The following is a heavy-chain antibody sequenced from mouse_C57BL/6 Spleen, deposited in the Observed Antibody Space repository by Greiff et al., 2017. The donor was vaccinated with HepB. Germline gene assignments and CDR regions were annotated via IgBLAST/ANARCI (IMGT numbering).Heavy chain of an antibody. D-gene: IGHD1-1*01. J-gene: IGHJ3*01. CDR1: GYAFTNYL. CDR3: ARTGYGSSSSWFAY. Sequence: VQGVESGAELVRPGTSVKVSCKASGYAFTNYLIEWVKQRPGQGLEWIGVINPGSGGTNYNEKFKGKATLTADKSSSTAYMQLSSLTSEDSAVYFCARTGYGSSSSWFAYWGQGTLVTVSA. V-gene: IGHV1-54*01. CDR2: INPGSGGT.